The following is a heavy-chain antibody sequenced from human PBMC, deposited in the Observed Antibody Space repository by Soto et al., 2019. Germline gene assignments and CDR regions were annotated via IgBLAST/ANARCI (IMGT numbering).Heavy chain of an antibody. D-gene: IGHD1-7*01. CDR1: GFIFSDHA. Sequence: PGGSLRLSCEASGFIFSDHAMSWVRQAPGKGLEWVSAISGNGIATYYADSVKGRFTISRDNSKNTLYLHLNTLKPEDTAVYHCAKDRVGGTFYTPLGFWGQGTLVTVSS. J-gene: IGHJ4*02. CDR3: AKDRVGGTFYTPLGF. V-gene: IGHV3-23*01. CDR2: ISGNGIAT.